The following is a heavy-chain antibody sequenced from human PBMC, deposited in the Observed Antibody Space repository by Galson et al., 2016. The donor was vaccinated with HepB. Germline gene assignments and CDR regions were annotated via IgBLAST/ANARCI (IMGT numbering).Heavy chain of an antibody. CDR2: IIPIFDTS. CDR1: GGTFSNYA. V-gene: IGHV1-69*13. J-gene: IGHJ4*02. D-gene: IGHD3-22*01. Sequence: SVKVSCKASGGTFSNYAISWVRQAPGQGLEWMGGIIPIFDTSNYAQKFQDRVTITADESTSTAYMELSSLRSEDTAVYYCARPLYYYDSSGYFVGDYYFDYWGQGTLVTVSS. CDR3: ARPLYYYDSSGYFVGDYYFDY.